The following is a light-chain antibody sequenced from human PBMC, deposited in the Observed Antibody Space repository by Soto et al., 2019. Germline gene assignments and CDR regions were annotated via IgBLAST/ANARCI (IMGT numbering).Light chain of an antibody. CDR3: GTWDSSLSAHVV. CDR2: DNN. J-gene: IGLJ2*01. V-gene: IGLV1-51*01. Sequence: QSVLTQPPSVSAAPGQKVTISCSGSSSNIGNNYVSWYQQLPGTAPKLLIYDNNKRPSGIPDRFSGSKSGTSATLGITGLQTGDEADYYCGTWDSSLSAHVVFGRGTKLTVL. CDR1: SSNIGNNY.